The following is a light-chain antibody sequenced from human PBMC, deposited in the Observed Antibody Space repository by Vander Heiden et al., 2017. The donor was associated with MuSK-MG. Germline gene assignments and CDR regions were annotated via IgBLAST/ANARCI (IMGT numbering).Light chain of an antibody. CDR2: YDY. Sequence: QSVFTQPPSVSAAPGQKVTISCSGGSSNIGNNYVAWYQQLPGTAPKRLMVYDYKRSSGIPDRFSCYKSGTSATLETTGLQTGEEADDYCGKWDSPLSGWVFGGGTKLTVL. J-gene: IGLJ3*02. V-gene: IGLV1-51*01. CDR3: GKWDSPLSGWV. CDR1: SSNIGNNY.